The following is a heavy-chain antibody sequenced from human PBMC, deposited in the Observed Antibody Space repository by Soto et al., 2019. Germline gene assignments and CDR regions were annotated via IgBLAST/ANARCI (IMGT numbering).Heavy chain of an antibody. D-gene: IGHD3-3*01. V-gene: IGHV1-2*04. CDR2: INPNSGVT. Sequence: QVQLVQSGAEVKKPGASVRVSCKASGYRFTAYHMHWVRQAPGQGLEWMGWINPNSGVTNYAQKFQDWVTVTRDTSISTVYMELSRLKSDDTAVYYCARENIFGVVREYYFDYWSQGTLVTVSS. J-gene: IGHJ4*02. CDR3: ARENIFGVVREYYFDY. CDR1: GYRFTAYH.